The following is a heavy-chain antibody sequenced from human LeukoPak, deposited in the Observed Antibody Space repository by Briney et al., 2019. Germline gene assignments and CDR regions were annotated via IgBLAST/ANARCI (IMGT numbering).Heavy chain of an antibody. CDR1: GGSFSGYY. D-gene: IGHD2-2*01. CDR2: INHSGST. Sequence: PSETLSPTCAVYGGSFSGYYWSWIRQPPGKGLEWIGEINHSGSTNYNPSLKSRVTISVDTSKNQFSLKLSSVTAADTAVYYCARGPTDCSSTSCPPYYYMDVWGKGTTVTVSS. CDR3: ARGPTDCSSTSCPPYYYMDV. V-gene: IGHV4-34*01. J-gene: IGHJ6*03.